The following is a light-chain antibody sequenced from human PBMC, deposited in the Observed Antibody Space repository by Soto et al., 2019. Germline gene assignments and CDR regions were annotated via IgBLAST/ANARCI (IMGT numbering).Light chain of an antibody. J-gene: IGKJ1*01. CDR1: QSVSSSY. CDR2: GAS. CDR3: QQYGSSPRT. Sequence: EIVLTQSPGALSLSPEERATLSCGASQSVSSSYLAWYQQKPGQAPRLLIYGASTRATGIPDRFSGSGSGTDFTFTISRLEPEDFAVYYCQQYGSSPRTFGQGSKVDIK. V-gene: IGKV3-20*01.